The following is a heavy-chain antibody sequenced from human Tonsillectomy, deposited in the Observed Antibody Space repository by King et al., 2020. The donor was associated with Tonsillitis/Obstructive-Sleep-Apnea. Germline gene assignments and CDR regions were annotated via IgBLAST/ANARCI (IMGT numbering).Heavy chain of an antibody. V-gene: IGHV5-51*01. D-gene: IGHD3-16*01. J-gene: IGHJ4*02. CDR2: IYPSNSDT. CDR1: GYTFSNHW. CDR3: ASAGYTTSSVWGAFDH. Sequence: VQLVQSGAEVGKPGESLKISCKTSGYTFSNHWIGWVRQMPGKALEWMGIIYPSNSDTMYSPSFQGQVTFSADKSISTAYLLWSSLNASDTAMYYCASAGYTTSSVWGAFDHWGQGTLVTVSS.